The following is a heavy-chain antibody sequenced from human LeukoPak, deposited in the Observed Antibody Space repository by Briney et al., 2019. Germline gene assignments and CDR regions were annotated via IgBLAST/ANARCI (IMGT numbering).Heavy chain of an antibody. CDR3: ARSSGYYSY. D-gene: IGHD3-22*01. CDR2: IHDSGST. Sequence: SETLSLTCTVSGGSVSSGGYYWSWIRQPPGKGLEWIGYIHDSGSTNYNPSLQSRVTIAVDASKNQFSLKLSSVTAADTAVYYCARSSGYYSYWGQGTLVTVSS. J-gene: IGHJ4*02. CDR1: GGSVSSGGYY. V-gene: IGHV4-61*08.